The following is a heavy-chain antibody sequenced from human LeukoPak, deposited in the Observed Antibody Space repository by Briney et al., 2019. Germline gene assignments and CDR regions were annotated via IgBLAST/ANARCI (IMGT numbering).Heavy chain of an antibody. J-gene: IGHJ3*02. V-gene: IGHV1-69*01. CDR3: ARERGRSTDAFDI. D-gene: IGHD3-16*01. Sequence: WASVKVSCKAPGGTFSSYAISWVRQAPGQGLEWMGGIIPIFGTANYAQKFQGRVTITADESTSTAYMELSSLRSEDTAVYYCARERGRSTDAFDIWGQGTMVTVSS. CDR2: IIPIFGTA. CDR1: GGTFSSYA.